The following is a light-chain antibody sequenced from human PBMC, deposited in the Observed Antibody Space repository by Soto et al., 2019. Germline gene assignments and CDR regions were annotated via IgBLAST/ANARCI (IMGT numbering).Light chain of an antibody. CDR2: GAS. J-gene: IGKJ1*01. CDR1: QSVSSSF. Sequence: EIVLAQSPGTLSLSPGESATLSCMASQSVSSSFLAWYQQKAGQAPRLLIYGASRRATGIPDRFSGSGSGTDFTLTISRLEPEDFAVYYCQQYVSSPWAFGQGTKVEL. V-gene: IGKV3-20*01. CDR3: QQYVSSPWA.